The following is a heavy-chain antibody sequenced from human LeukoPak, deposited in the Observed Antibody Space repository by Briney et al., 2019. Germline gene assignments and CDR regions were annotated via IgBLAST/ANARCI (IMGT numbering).Heavy chain of an antibody. CDR2: ISSSSSTI. CDR1: GFTFSSYS. V-gene: IGHV3-48*04. J-gene: IGHJ6*02. Sequence: GGSLRLSCAASGFTFSSYSMNWVRQAPGKGLEWVSYISSSSSTIYYADSVKGRFTIYRDSAKNSLYLQMNSLRAEDTAVYYCARVPGYRSGGSCLPPDVWGQGTTVTVSS. CDR3: ARVPGYRSGGSCLPPDV. D-gene: IGHD2-15*01.